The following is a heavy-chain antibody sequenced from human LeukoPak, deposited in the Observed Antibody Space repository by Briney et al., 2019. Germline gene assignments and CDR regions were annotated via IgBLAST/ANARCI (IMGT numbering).Heavy chain of an antibody. D-gene: IGHD3-10*01. CDR2: IIPIFGIA. CDR3: ARSVGYYYGSGSLYYYGMDV. V-gene: IGHV1-69*01. CDR1: LGTLSSYV. J-gene: IGHJ6*04. Sequence: SLKVSSKASLGTLSSYVISSVPQAPGQGLEWMGGIIPIFGIANYAQKFQGRVTITADESTSTAYMELSSLRSEDTAVYYCARSVGYYYGSGSLYYYGMDVWGKGTTVTVSS.